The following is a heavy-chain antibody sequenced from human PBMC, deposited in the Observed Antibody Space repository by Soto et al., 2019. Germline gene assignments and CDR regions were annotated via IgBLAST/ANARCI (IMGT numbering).Heavy chain of an antibody. D-gene: IGHD1-26*01. CDR2: IRNKANGYTT. J-gene: IGHJ4*02. Sequence: EVQLVESGGGLVQPGGSLRLSCTGSGFTLSDHYIDWVRQAPGKGLEWVGRIRNKANGYTTEYAASVKGRITISRDDSKNSLFLQVTNLKIEDTAVYFCAKEATNDQWELLHFDSWGQGNLVTVSS. CDR1: GFTLSDHY. CDR3: AKEATNDQWELLHFDS. V-gene: IGHV3-72*01.